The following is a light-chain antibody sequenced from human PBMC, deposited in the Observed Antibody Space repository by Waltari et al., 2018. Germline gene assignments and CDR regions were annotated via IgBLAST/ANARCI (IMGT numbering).Light chain of an antibody. CDR1: QSVSNNF. V-gene: IGKV3-20*01. Sequence: EIVLTQSPGTLSLSPGERATLSCRASQSVSNNFLNWYQQKPGQAPRLLIYGASSRATGIPDRFSGSGCGTDFTLTISRLEPEDFAVYYCQQYDSIVLTFGGGTKVEI. CDR3: QQYDSIVLT. CDR2: GAS. J-gene: IGKJ4*01.